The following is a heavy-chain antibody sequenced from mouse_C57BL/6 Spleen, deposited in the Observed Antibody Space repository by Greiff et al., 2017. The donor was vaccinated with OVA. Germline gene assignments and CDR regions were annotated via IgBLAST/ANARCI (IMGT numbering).Heavy chain of an antibody. Sequence: EVQLQQSGPELVKPGASVKIPCKASGYTFTDYNMDWVKQSHGKSLEWIGDINPNNGGTIYNQTFKGKATVTVDKSSSTGYMELRSLTSEDSAVYYCARAGYDDLYYAMDYWGQGTSVTVSS. CDR1: GYTFTDYN. D-gene: IGHD2-2*01. V-gene: IGHV1-18*01. CDR3: ARAGYDDLYYAMDY. CDR2: INPNNGGT. J-gene: IGHJ4*01.